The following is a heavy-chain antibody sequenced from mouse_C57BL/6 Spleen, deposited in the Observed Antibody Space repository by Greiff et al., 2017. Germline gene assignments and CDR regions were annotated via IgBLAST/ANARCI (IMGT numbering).Heavy chain of an antibody. CDR1: GYTFTDYN. V-gene: IGHV1-18*01. CDR3: ARKIYYDYDVGFAY. D-gene: IGHD2-4*01. CDR2: INPNNGGT. Sequence: VQLQQSGPELVKPGASVKIPCKASGYTFTDYNMDWVKQSHGKSLEWIGDINPNNGGTIYNQKFKGKATLTVDKSSSTAYMELRSLTSEDTAVYYGARKIYYDYDVGFAYWGQGTLVTVSA. J-gene: IGHJ3*01.